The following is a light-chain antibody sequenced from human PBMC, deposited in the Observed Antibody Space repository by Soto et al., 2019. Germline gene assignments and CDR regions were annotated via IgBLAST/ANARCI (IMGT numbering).Light chain of an antibody. Sequence: IVMTQSPATLSVSPGESATLSCRASQNIYYNVAWYQHRPGQAPRLLIYRASTRATGVPARFSGSGSGTELTLTISSLQSEDFTVYSCLQYHNLWAFGQGTKV. CDR2: RAS. CDR1: QNIYYN. V-gene: IGKV3-15*01. J-gene: IGKJ1*01. CDR3: LQYHNLWA.